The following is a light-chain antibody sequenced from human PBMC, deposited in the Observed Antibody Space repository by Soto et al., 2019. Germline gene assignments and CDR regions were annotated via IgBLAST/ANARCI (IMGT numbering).Light chain of an antibody. Sequence: QSALTQPASVSGSPGQSITISCTGTSSDIGGYNYVSWHQQHPGKAPKLIIYDVTNRPSGVSSRFSGSKSANTASLTISGLQAEDEAVYYCSSYTSSNIVVFGGGTKLTVL. CDR1: SSDIGGYNY. V-gene: IGLV2-14*01. CDR3: SSYTSSNIVV. CDR2: DVT. J-gene: IGLJ2*01.